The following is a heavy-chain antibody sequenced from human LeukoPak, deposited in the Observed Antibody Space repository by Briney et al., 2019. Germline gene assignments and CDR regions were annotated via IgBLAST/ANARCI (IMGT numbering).Heavy chain of an antibody. V-gene: IGHV3-48*03. D-gene: IGHD5-24*01. CDR3: ARGALDAYDS. CDR1: RFTVISYE. CDR2: ISSSGNSI. J-gene: IGHJ5*01. Sequence: GGSLRLSCAASRFTVISYEMNWVRQAPGKGLEWVSYISSSGNSIFYADSVKGRFTISRDNTKNSLHLQMTRLRADDTAVYYCARGALDAYDSWGQGTPVTVSS.